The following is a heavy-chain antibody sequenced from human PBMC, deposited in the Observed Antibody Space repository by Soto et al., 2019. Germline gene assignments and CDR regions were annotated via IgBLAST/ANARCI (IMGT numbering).Heavy chain of an antibody. CDR1: GYTFTSYG. V-gene: IGHV1-18*01. Sequence: ASVKVSCKASGYTFTSYGISWVRQAPGQGLEWMGWISAYNGNTNYAQKLQGRVTMTTDTSTSTAYMELRSLRSDDTAVYYCAREGIVVVPAAQPYYYYMDVWGKGTTVTVSS. D-gene: IGHD2-2*01. CDR3: AREGIVVVPAAQPYYYYMDV. CDR2: ISAYNGNT. J-gene: IGHJ6*03.